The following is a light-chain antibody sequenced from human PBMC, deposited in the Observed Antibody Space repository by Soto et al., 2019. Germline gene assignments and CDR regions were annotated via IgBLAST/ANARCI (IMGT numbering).Light chain of an antibody. CDR2: LNSDGSH. Sequence: QLVLTQSPSASASLGASVKLTCTLSSGHSSYAIAWHQQQPEKGPRYLMTLNSDGSHSKGDGIPDRFSGSSSGAERYLTISSLQSEDEADYYCQTWGTGTGVFGGGTQLTVL. V-gene: IGLV4-69*01. CDR3: QTWGTGTGV. J-gene: IGLJ3*02. CDR1: SGHSSYA.